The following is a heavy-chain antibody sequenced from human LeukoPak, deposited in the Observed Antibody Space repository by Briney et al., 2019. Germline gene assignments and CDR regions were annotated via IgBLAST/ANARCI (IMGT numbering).Heavy chain of an antibody. CDR1: GFTFSSYG. D-gene: IGHD2-21*02. CDR3: ARDRHVVVTAIHSCGFDY. CDR2: IWYDGSNK. Sequence: GGSLRLSCAASGFTFSSYGMHWLRQAPGKGLEWVAVIWYDGSNKYYAHSVKGRFTISRDNSKNTLYLQMNSLRAEDTAVYYCARDRHVVVTAIHSCGFDYWGQGTLVTVSS. J-gene: IGHJ4*02. V-gene: IGHV3-33*01.